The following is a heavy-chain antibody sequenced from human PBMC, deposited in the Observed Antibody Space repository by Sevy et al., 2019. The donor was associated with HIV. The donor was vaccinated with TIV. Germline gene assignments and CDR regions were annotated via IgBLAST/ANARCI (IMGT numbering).Heavy chain of an antibody. J-gene: IGHJ6*02. CDR2: IKSNIDGGTT. Sequence: GGSLRLSCVASGFIFNNAWMNWVRQAPGKGLEWVGRIKSNIDGGTTDYAAPVRGRFTILRDDSKNQLYLQMNSLKTQDTAVYYCTTTSPFTAQGRAVLASRRYYFYGMDVWGQGTTVTVSS. CDR3: TTTSPFTAQGRAVLASRRYYFYGMDV. D-gene: IGHD6-6*01. CDR1: GFIFNNAW. V-gene: IGHV3-15*07.